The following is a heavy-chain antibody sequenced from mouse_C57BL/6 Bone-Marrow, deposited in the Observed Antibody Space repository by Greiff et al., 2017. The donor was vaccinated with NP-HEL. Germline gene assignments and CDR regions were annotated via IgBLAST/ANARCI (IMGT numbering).Heavy chain of an antibody. J-gene: IGHJ2*01. D-gene: IGHD1-1*01. CDR3: GRWGGVVAFDF. V-gene: IGHV7-3*01. Sequence: EVQGVESGGGLVQPGGSLSLSCAASGFTFTDYYMSWVRQPPGKALEWLGFIRNKANGYTTEYSASVKGRFTISRDNCQIILYLQMNARRAEDSAAYYCGRWGGVVAFDFWGQGTTLTVSS. CDR2: IRNKANGYTT. CDR1: GFTFTDYY.